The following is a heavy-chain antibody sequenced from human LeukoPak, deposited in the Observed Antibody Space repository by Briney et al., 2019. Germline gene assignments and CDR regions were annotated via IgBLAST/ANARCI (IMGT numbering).Heavy chain of an antibody. D-gene: IGHD2-8*01. CDR1: GFTFSSYS. Sequence: PGGSLRLSCAASGFTFSSYSMNWVRQAPGKGLEWVSSISSSSSYIYYADSVKGRFTISRDNAKNSLYLQMNSLRAEDTAFYYCAKVRGGGYCTNGVCPIDYWGQGTLVTVSS. V-gene: IGHV3-21*04. CDR3: AKVRGGGYCTNGVCPIDY. CDR2: ISSSSSYI. J-gene: IGHJ4*02.